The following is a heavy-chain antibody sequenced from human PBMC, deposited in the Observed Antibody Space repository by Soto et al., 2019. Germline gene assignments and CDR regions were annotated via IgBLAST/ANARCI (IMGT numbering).Heavy chain of an antibody. D-gene: IGHD3-10*01. CDR1: GFTFSSYG. Sequence: GGSLRLSCAASGFTFSSYGMHWVRQAPGKGLEWVAVISYDGSNKYYADSVKGRFTISRDNSKNTLYLQMNSLRAEDTAVYYCAKDPYYYGSGSYYFDYWGQGTLVTVSS. CDR3: AKDPYYYGSGSYYFDY. V-gene: IGHV3-30*18. J-gene: IGHJ4*02. CDR2: ISYDGSNK.